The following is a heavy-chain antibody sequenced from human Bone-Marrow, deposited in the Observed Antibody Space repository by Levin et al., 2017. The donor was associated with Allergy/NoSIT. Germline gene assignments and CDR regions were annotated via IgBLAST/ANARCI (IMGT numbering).Heavy chain of an antibody. J-gene: IGHJ1*01. CDR2: ISYGGTP. CDR1: GGSLTIGGYY. V-gene: IGHV4-31*03. Sequence: SETLSLTCSVSGGSLTIGGYYWSWVRQHPGVGLEWIGYISYGGTPYYYPSLRSRVAISADTSKNQFYLELSSVTAADSAAYYCATLKDRYFHHWGQGALVTVSS. D-gene: IGHD2-15*01. CDR3: ATLKDRYFHH.